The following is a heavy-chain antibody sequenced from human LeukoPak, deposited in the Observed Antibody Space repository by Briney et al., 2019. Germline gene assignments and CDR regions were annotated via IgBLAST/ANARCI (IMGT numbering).Heavy chain of an antibody. Sequence: SETLSLTCTVSGGSISSSSYYWSWIRQPAGKGLEWIGRIYSSGSTNYNPSLKSRVTISVDTSKNQFSLKLSSVTAADTAVYYCARHHRHRGPYCGGDCYSRWFDPWGQGTQVTVSS. D-gene: IGHD2-21*02. CDR1: GGSISSSSYY. CDR3: ARHHRHRGPYCGGDCYSRWFDP. J-gene: IGHJ5*02. CDR2: IYSSGST. V-gene: IGHV4-61*02.